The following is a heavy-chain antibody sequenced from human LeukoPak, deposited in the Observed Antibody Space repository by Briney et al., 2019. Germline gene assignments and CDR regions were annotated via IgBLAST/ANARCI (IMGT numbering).Heavy chain of an antibody. V-gene: IGHV1-69*01. CDR2: IIPIFGTA. CDR1: GGTFSSYA. Sequence: SVKVSCKASGGTFSSYAISWVRQAPGQGLEWMGGIIPIFGTANYAQKFQGRVTITADESTSTAYMELSSLRSEDTAVYYCARSIMGSSWDGDSSGWLGYWGQGTLVTVSS. J-gene: IGHJ4*02. CDR3: ARSIMGSSWDGDSSGWLGY. D-gene: IGHD6-19*01.